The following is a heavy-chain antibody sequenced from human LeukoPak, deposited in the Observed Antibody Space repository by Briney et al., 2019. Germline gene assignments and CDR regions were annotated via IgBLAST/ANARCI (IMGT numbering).Heavy chain of an antibody. J-gene: IGHJ4*02. V-gene: IGHV2-70*11. Sequence: SGPALVKPTPTLTLTCTFSGFSLSTSGMCVSWIRQPPGKALEWLARIDWDDDKYYSTSLKTRLTISKDTSKNQVVLTMTNMDPVDTATYYCARIAPLDSGSLQFDYWGQGTLVTVSS. CDR3: ARIAPLDSGSLQFDY. D-gene: IGHD1-26*01. CDR1: GFSLSTSGMC. CDR2: IDWDDDK.